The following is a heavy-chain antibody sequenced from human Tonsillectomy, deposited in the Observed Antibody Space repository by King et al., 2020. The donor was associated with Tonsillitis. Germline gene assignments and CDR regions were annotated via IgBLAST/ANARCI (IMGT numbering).Heavy chain of an antibody. Sequence: VQLVESGGGLVKPGGSLRLSCAASGFTISSYSMNWVRQAPGKGLEWVSSITSSSYYIYYADSVKGRFTVSRDNAKNSLYLQMNSLRAEDTAVYYCARDSGALWGFDSWGQGTLVTVSS. CDR1: GFTISSYS. V-gene: IGHV3-21*01. J-gene: IGHJ4*02. D-gene: IGHD1-26*01. CDR3: ARDSGALWGFDS. CDR2: ITSSSYYI.